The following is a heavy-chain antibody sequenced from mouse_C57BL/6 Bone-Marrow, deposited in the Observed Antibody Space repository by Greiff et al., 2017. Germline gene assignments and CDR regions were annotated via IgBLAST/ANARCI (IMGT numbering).Heavy chain of an antibody. CDR1: GFNIKDDY. Sequence: EVQLQQSGAELVRPGASVKLSCTASGFNIKDDYMHWVKQRPEQGLEWIGWIDPANGDTEYASKFQGKATITADTSSNTAYLQLSSLTSEDTAVYYCTTYGNLYYLDYGGQGTTLTVSA. V-gene: IGHV14-4*01. CDR3: TTYGNLYYLDY. CDR2: IDPANGDT. D-gene: IGHD2-10*02. J-gene: IGHJ2*01.